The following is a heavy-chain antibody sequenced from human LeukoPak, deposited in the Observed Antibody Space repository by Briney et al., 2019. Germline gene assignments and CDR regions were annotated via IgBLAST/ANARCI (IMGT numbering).Heavy chain of an antibody. Sequence: PGGPLRLYRAPWGFPFSILGMPGAPQPPARGLEWVAVISYDGSNKYYADSVKGRFTISRDNSKNTLYLQMNSLRAEDTAVYYCANGYSPGYWGQGTLVTVSS. CDR2: ISYDGSNK. CDR3: ANGYSPGY. CDR1: GFPFSILG. D-gene: IGHD5-18*01. J-gene: IGHJ4*02. V-gene: IGHV3-30*18.